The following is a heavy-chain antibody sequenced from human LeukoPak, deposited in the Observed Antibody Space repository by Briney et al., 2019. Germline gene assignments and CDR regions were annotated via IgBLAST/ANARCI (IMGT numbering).Heavy chain of an antibody. J-gene: IGHJ6*03. D-gene: IGHD6-13*01. V-gene: IGHV1-2*02. CDR1: GYTFTGYY. Sequence: GASVKVSCKASGYTFTGYYMHWVRQAPGQGLEWMGWINPNSGGTNYAQKFQGRVTMTRDTSISTAYMELSRLRSDDTAVYYCARGAVAAAGGYYYYMDVWGKGTTVTVSS. CDR3: ARGAVAAAGGYYYYMDV. CDR2: INPNSGGT.